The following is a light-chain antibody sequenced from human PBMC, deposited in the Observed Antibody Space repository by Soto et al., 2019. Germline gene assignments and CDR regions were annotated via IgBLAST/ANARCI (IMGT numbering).Light chain of an antibody. CDR2: DVS. CDR1: SRDVGGYNY. V-gene: IGLV2-14*03. J-gene: IGLJ1*01. CDR3: SSYKSSNTYV. Sequence: QSALTQPASVSGSPGQGIAISCNGNSRDVGGYNYVSWYQHHPGKVPQIMIYDVSSRPSGVSDRFSGSKSGNTASLTISWLQAEDEADYYCSSYKSSNTYVFGTGTKVTVL.